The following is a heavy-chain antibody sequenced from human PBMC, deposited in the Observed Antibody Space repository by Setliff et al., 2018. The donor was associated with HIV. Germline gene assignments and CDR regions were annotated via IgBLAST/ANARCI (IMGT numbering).Heavy chain of an antibody. Sequence: PSETLSLTCTVSGDSINSDTYYWSWIRQPAGKGLEWIGRIYSSGSIAFNPSFKCRVSISLDTSKNQFSLNLKSVTAADTAVFYCARRIYGNNPYFDYWSQGTLVTVSS. CDR3: ARRIYGNNPYFDY. D-gene: IGHD4-17*01. CDR2: IYSSGSI. J-gene: IGHJ4*02. CDR1: GDSINSDTYY. V-gene: IGHV4-61*02.